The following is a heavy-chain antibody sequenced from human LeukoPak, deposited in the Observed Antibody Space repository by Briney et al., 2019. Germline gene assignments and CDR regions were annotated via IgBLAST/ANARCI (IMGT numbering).Heavy chain of an antibody. CDR1: GFTFSSYW. CDR2: INSDGSST. V-gene: IGHV3-74*01. D-gene: IGHD6-19*01. J-gene: IGHJ4*02. CDR3: ARRSYIAVAGFDY. Sequence: GGSLRLSRAVSGFTFSSYWMHWVRQAPGKGLVWVSRINSDGSSTSYADSVKGRFTISRDNAKNTLYLQMNSLRAEDTAVYYCARRSYIAVAGFDYWGQGTLVTVSS.